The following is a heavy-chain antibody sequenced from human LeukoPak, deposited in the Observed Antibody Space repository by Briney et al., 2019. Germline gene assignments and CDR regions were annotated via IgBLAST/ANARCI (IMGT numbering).Heavy chain of an antibody. J-gene: IGHJ6*02. V-gene: IGHV4-39*07. Sequence: PSETLSLTCAVSGGSISSSSYYWGWIRQPPGKGLEWIGSIYYSGSTYYNPSLKSRVTISVDTSKNQFSLKLSSVTAADTAVYYCARNHYYDILTGYVTYGMDVWGQGTTVTVSS. CDR2: IYYSGST. D-gene: IGHD3-9*01. CDR1: GGSISSSSYY. CDR3: ARNHYYDILTGYVTYGMDV.